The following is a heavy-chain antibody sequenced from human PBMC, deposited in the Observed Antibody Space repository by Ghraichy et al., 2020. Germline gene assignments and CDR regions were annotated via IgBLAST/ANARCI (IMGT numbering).Heavy chain of an antibody. D-gene: IGHD4/OR15-4a*01. J-gene: IGHJ4*02. Sequence: ASVKVSCKASGYTFVGYGLSWVRQAPGQGFEWMGWISPYNGNTNYAQKFQGRVTLTTDTSTSTAYMELRSLRSDDTAIYYCAREVDYGGTYYGLYWGQGTLVTVSS. CDR1: GYTFVGYG. CDR2: ISPYNGNT. V-gene: IGHV1-18*01. CDR3: AREVDYGGTYYGLY.